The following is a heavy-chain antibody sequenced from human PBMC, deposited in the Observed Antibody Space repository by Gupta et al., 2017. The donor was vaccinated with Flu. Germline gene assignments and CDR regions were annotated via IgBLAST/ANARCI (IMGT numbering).Heavy chain of an antibody. CDR1: GGTFSSYT. V-gene: IGHV1-69*02. J-gene: IGHJ4*02. CDR3: AAYDSSGQFDY. D-gene: IGHD3-22*01. Sequence: QVQLVQSGAEVKKPGSSVKVSCKASGGTFSSYTISWVRQAPGQGLEWMGRFIPILGIANYAQKFQGRVTITADKSTSTAYMELSSLRSEDTAVYYCAAYDSSGQFDYWGQGTLVTVSS. CDR2: FIPILGIA.